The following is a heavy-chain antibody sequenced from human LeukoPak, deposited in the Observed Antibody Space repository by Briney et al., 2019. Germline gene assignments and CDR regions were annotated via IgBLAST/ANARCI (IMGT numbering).Heavy chain of an antibody. D-gene: IGHD4-17*01. CDR2: ISSSSHSI. V-gene: IGHV3-48*04. CDR3: ARGAYGDYASGGYFDY. Sequence: GGSLRLSCAASGFAFSNYNMNWVRQAPGKGLEWVSYISSSSHSIYYADSVKGRFTISRDNAKNSLYLQMNSLRAEDTAVYYCARGAYGDYASGGYFDYWGQGTLVTVSS. J-gene: IGHJ4*02. CDR1: GFAFSNYN.